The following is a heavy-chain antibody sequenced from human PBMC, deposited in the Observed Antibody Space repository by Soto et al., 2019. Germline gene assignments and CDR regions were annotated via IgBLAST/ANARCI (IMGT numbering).Heavy chain of an antibody. CDR3: ARDRYYGSGTFPYYYYYGMDV. CDR1: GFTFSSYW. D-gene: IGHD3-10*01. CDR2: IKQDGSEK. J-gene: IGHJ6*02. V-gene: IGHV3-7*01. Sequence: EVQLVESGGGLVQPGGSLRLSCAASGFTFSSYWMSWVRQAPGKGLEWVANIKQDGSEKYYVDSVKGRFTISRDNAKNSLYLQMNSLRAEDTAVYYCARDRYYGSGTFPYYYYYGMDVWGQGTTVTVSS.